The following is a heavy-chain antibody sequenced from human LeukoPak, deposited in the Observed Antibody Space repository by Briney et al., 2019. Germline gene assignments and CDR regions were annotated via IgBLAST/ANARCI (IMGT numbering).Heavy chain of an antibody. Sequence: GGSLRLSCAASGFTFASFAMSWVRQAPAKGLEWVSTISGTGVTTYYADSVKGRFTISRDNSKNTLYLQMNSLRAEDTAIYYCAIRDPNSDPFDYWGQGILVTVSS. CDR1: GFTFASFA. J-gene: IGHJ4*02. CDR2: ISGTGVTT. V-gene: IGHV3-23*01. CDR3: AIRDPNSDPFDY. D-gene: IGHD1-26*01.